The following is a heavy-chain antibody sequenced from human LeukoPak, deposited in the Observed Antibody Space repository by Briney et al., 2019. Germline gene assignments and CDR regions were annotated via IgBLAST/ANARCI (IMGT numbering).Heavy chain of an antibody. V-gene: IGHV3-21*01. CDR3: AKVPPYYYDSSGYPLAHAFDI. D-gene: IGHD3-22*01. CDR2: ISSSSSYI. CDR1: GFTFSSYS. J-gene: IGHJ3*02. Sequence: PGGSLRLSCAASGFTFSSYSMNWVRQAPGKGLEWVSSISSSSSYIYYADSVKGRFTISRDNAKNSLYLQMNSLRAEDTAVYYCAKVPPYYYDSSGYPLAHAFDIWGQGTMVTVSS.